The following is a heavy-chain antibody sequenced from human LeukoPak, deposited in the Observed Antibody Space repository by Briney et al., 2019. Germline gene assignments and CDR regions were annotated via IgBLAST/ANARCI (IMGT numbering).Heavy chain of an antibody. Sequence: ASETLSLTCTVSGGSISSGDYYWSWIRQPPGKGLEWIGYIYYSGSTYYNPSLKSRVTISVDTSKNQFSLKLSSVTAADTAVYYCARDGQTTVTTDWYFDLWGRGTLVTVSS. V-gene: IGHV4-30-4*08. D-gene: IGHD4-17*01. J-gene: IGHJ2*01. CDR1: GGSISSGDYY. CDR3: ARDGQTTVTTDWYFDL. CDR2: IYYSGST.